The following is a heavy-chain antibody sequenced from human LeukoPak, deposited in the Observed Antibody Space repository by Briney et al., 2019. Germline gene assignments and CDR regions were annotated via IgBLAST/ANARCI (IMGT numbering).Heavy chain of an antibody. CDR2: IYSSGST. Sequence: SETLSLTCSVSGDSISYFYWSWIRQAAGKGLEWIGRIYSSGSTDYNASLKSRVTISVDTSKIQFSLKLSSVTAADTAVYYYARLALQEVGATQTYYLDYWGQGTLVTVSS. V-gene: IGHV4-4*07. CDR3: ARLALQEVGATQTYYLDY. D-gene: IGHD1-26*01. CDR1: GDSISYFY. J-gene: IGHJ4*02.